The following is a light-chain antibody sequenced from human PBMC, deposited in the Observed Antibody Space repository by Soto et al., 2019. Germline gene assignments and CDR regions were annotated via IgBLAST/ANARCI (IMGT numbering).Light chain of an antibody. J-gene: IGKJ4*01. CDR1: QSISSY. V-gene: IGKV1-39*01. Sequence: DIQMTQSPSSLSASVGDRVTITCRASQSISSYLNWYQQKPGKAPNLLIYAASNLQSGVPSRFSGSGSGTDFTLTISSLQPEDFATYSCQQSYRTPPAFGGGTKVEIK. CDR2: AAS. CDR3: QQSYRTPPA.